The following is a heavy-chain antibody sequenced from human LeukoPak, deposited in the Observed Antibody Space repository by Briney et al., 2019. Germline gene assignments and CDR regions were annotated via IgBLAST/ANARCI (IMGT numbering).Heavy chain of an antibody. CDR3: ARDPKWLQLLDYFDY. CDR2: IHSDGNT. CDR1: GFTVSNNF. Sequence: GGSLRLSCAASGFTVSNNFMYWVRQAPGKGLEWVSVIHSDGNTLYADSVEGRFTISRDNFKNTVYLQMSSLRAEDTAVYYCARDPKWLQLLDYFDYWGQGTLVTVSS. D-gene: IGHD5-24*01. J-gene: IGHJ4*02. V-gene: IGHV3-53*01.